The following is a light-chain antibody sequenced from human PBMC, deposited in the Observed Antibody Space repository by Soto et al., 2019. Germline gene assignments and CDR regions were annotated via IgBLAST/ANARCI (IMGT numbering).Light chain of an antibody. V-gene: IGKV3-20*01. Sequence: EIVLTQSPGTLALSPGERATLSCRASQSVSRNYLAWYQQKSGQAPRLLIYGASSRSTGIPDRFSGSGSGTDFTLTISRLEAEDFAVYYCQQYVTSPLTFGGGTKVEIK. CDR1: QSVSRNY. J-gene: IGKJ4*01. CDR2: GAS. CDR3: QQYVTSPLT.